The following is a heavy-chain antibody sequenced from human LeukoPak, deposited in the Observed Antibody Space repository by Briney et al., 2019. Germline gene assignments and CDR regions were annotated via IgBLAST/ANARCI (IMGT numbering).Heavy chain of an antibody. CDR2: IWYDGSNK. V-gene: IGHV3-33*01. Sequence: PGGSLRLSGAASGFTFSSYGMHWVRQAPGKGLEWVAVIWYDGSNKYYADSVKGRFTISRDNSKNTLYLQMNSLRAEDTAVYYCARDQAGIAVAGANYWGQGTLVTVSS. CDR1: GFTFSSYG. J-gene: IGHJ4*02. CDR3: ARDQAGIAVAGANY. D-gene: IGHD6-19*01.